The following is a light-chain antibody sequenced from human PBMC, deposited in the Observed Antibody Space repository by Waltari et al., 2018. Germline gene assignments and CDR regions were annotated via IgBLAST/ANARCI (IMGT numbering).Light chain of an antibody. J-gene: IGKJ1*01. CDR2: HAS. CDR1: QSISKY. V-gene: IGKV3-20*01. CDR3: QHYVSLPAT. Sequence: DIVLTQSPDTLSFSPGEDATLSCRASQSISKYLAWYQQKPGQAPRLLIYHASSRSTGIPDRFSGSGSGTDFSLTINRLEPEDFAVYYCQHYVSLPATFGQGTKLEIK.